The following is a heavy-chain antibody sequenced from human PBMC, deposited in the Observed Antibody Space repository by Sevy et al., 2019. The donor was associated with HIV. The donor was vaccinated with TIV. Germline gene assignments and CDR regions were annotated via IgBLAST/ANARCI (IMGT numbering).Heavy chain of an antibody. Sequence: GGSLRLSCVASGFTFDDYAMHWVRQAPGKGLEWVSGISWNSGSIGYADSVKGRFTISRDNAKNSLYLQMNSLRAEDTALYYCAKDMAVAGRDYYYGMDVWGQGTTVTVSS. CDR3: AKDMAVAGRDYYYGMDV. CDR2: ISWNSGSI. CDR1: GFTFDDYA. V-gene: IGHV3-9*01. D-gene: IGHD6-19*01. J-gene: IGHJ6*02.